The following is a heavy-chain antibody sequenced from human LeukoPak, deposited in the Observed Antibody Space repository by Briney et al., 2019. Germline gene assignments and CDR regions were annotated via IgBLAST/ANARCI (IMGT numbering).Heavy chain of an antibody. J-gene: IGHJ4*02. Sequence: GGSLRISCAASGFTFSSYGMHWVRQAPGKGLEWVTFIWYDGSNEYYADSVQGRFTISRDNSKNTLYLQMNSLRAEDTAVYYCARYAGSISAFDSWGQGTLVTVSS. CDR1: GFTFSSYG. D-gene: IGHD4-23*01. CDR2: IWYDGSNE. V-gene: IGHV3-33*01. CDR3: ARYAGSISAFDS.